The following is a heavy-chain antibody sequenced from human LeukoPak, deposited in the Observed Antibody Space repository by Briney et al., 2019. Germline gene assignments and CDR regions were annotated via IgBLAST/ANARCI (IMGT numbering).Heavy chain of an antibody. CDR3: AKDRRNWRPGYFDY. J-gene: IGHJ4*02. CDR2: ISGSGGST. V-gene: IGHV3-23*01. D-gene: IGHD1-20*01. Sequence: GGSLRLSCAASGFTVSSNYMSWVRQAPGKGLEWVSAISGSGGSTYYADSVKGRFTISRDNSKNTLYLQMNSLRAEDTAVYYCAKDRRNWRPGYFDYWGQGTLVTVSS. CDR1: GFTVSSNY.